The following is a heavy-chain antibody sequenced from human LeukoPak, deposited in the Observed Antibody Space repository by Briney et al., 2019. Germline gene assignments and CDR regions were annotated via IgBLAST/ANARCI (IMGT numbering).Heavy chain of an antibody. CDR1: GGSFSGYY. CDR2: INHSGST. CDR3: ARRTRRYSSSCPFDY. V-gene: IGHV4-34*01. D-gene: IGHD6-13*01. J-gene: IGHJ4*02. Sequence: SETLSLTCAVYGGSFSGYYWSWIRQPPGKGLEWIGEINHSGSTNYNPSLKSRVTISVDTSKNQFSLKLSSVTAADTAVYYCARRTRRYSSSCPFDYWGQGTLVTVSS.